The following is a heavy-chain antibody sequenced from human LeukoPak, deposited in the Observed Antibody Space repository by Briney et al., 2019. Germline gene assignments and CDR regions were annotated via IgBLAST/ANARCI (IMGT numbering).Heavy chain of an antibody. V-gene: IGHV5-51*01. D-gene: IGHD3-22*01. CDR2: IYPGDSDT. CDR3: ARPPDYYDSSGVDY. Sequence: GASLQISCKGSGSIFTSYWIGWVRQLPGKGLEWMGIIYPGDSDTRYSPSFQGQVTISADKSISTAYLQWSSLKASDTAMYYCARPPDYYDSSGVDYWGQGTLVTVSS. J-gene: IGHJ4*02. CDR1: GSIFTSYW.